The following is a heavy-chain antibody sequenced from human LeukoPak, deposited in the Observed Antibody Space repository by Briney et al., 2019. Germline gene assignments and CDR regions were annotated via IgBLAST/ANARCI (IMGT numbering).Heavy chain of an antibody. CDR2: ISYDGSNK. CDR3: ARDKGDYGDYESAEYFQH. J-gene: IGHJ1*01. V-gene: IGHV3-30-3*01. D-gene: IGHD4-17*01. Sequence: GRSLRLSCAASGFTFSSYAMHWVRQAPGKGLEWVAVISYDGSNKYYADSVKSRFTISRDNSKNTLYLQMNSLRAEDTAVYYCARDKGDYGDYESAEYFQHWGQGTLVTVSS. CDR1: GFTFSSYA.